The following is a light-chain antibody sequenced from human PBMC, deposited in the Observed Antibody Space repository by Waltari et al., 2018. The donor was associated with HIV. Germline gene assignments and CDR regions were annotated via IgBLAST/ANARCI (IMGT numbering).Light chain of an antibody. CDR3: QQRNNWPSFS. CDR1: QSVSSY. Sequence: EVVLTQSPATLSLSPGNTATLSCRASQSVSSYLAWYQQKPGQAPRLLIYGASYRATGIPPRFSGSGSGTDVALTISSLEPENFAVYYCQQRNNWPSFSFGGGTKVEIK. CDR2: GAS. V-gene: IGKV3-11*01. J-gene: IGKJ4*01.